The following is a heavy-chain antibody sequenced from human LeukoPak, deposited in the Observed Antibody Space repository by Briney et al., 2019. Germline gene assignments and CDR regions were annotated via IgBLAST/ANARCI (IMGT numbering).Heavy chain of an antibody. CDR3: ARLYSSSWYFDL. V-gene: IGHV3-11*01. Sequence: GGSLRLSCAASGFTFSDYYMSRIRQAPGKGLEWVSYISSSGSTIYYADSVKGRFTISRDNAKNSLYLQMNSLRAEDTAVYYCARLYSSSWYFDLWGRGTLVTVSS. CDR1: GFTFSDYY. J-gene: IGHJ2*01. CDR2: ISSSGSTI. D-gene: IGHD6-13*01.